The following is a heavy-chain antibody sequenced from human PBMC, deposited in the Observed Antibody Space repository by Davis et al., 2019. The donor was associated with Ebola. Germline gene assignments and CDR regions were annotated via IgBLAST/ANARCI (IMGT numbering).Heavy chain of an antibody. D-gene: IGHD2/OR15-2a*01. V-gene: IGHV3-11*06. CDR2: ISSSSRNT. J-gene: IGHJ5*02. CDR1: GFRFSDYYY. CDR3: ARVLGGAYFDNWFDT. Sequence: GESLKISCAASGFRFSDYYYMSWIRQAPGKGLELGSYISSSSRNTNYADSVKGRFTISRDNAKNSLYLQMNSLRAEDTAIYYCARVLGGAYFDNWFDTWGQGTLVTVSS.